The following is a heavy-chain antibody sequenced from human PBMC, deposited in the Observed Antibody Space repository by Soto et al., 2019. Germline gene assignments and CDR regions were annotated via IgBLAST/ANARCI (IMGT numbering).Heavy chain of an antibody. V-gene: IGHV3-48*01. CDR3: ARAVWAYSGYDCDY. D-gene: IGHD5-12*01. CDR1: GFTFSKFA. J-gene: IGHJ4*02. Sequence: GGSLRLSCAASGFTFSKFAMNWFRQAPGKGLEWLSYISSGGSTRYYADSVKGRFIVSRDNAQNSLYLEMNSLRAEDTAVYFCARAVWAYSGYDCDYWGQGTPVTVSS. CDR2: ISSGGSTR.